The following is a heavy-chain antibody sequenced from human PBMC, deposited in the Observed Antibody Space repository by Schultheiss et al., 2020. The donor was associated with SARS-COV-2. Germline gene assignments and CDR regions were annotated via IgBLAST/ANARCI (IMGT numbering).Heavy chain of an antibody. CDR2: ISGSGGST. CDR1: GFTFSSYG. V-gene: IGHV3-23*01. Sequence: GGSLRLSCAASGFTFSSYGMHWVRQAPGKGLEWVSAISGSGGSTYYADSVKGRFTISRDNSKNTLYLQMNSLRAEDTAVYYCAKDQEWLVQGDAFDTWGQGTMVTVSS. J-gene: IGHJ3*02. D-gene: IGHD6-19*01. CDR3: AKDQEWLVQGDAFDT.